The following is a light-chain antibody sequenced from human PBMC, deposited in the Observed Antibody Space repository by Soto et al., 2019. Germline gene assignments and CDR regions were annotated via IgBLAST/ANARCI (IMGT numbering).Light chain of an antibody. CDR2: SNN. J-gene: IGLJ3*02. V-gene: IGLV1-47*02. CDR3: AAWDDILRGV. Sequence: QSVLTQPPSASGTPGQKVTISCSGSNSNIGRNYVSWYQYLPGTAPKLLIYSNNQRPSGVPDRFSGSKSGTSASLAISELRSEDEADYFSAAWDDILRGVFGGGTKVTVL. CDR1: NSNIGRNY.